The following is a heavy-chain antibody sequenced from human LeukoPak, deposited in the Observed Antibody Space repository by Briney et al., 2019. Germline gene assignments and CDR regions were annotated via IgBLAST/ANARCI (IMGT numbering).Heavy chain of an antibody. CDR1: GGTFSSYT. Sequence: WVRVSCKASGGTFSSYTISWVRQAPGQGLEWMGRIIPILGIANYAQKFQGRVTITADKSTSTAYMALSSLSSEDMAESYCARDFELGPDYWGQGNLVTVSS. J-gene: IGHJ4*02. D-gene: IGHD7-27*01. V-gene: IGHV1-69*04. CDR3: ARDFELGPDY. CDR2: IIPILGIA.